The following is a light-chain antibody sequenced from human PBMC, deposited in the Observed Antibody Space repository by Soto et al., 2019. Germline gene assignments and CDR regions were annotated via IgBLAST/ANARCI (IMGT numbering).Light chain of an antibody. V-gene: IGKV3-15*01. Sequence: EIEMTQSPATLSVSPGERATLSCRASQSVSSNLAWYQQKPGQAPRLLIYGASTRATGIPARFSGSGSGTEFTLTISSLQSEDFAIYFCQQYNNWPPDRTFGQGTKVEI. J-gene: IGKJ1*01. CDR1: QSVSSN. CDR2: GAS. CDR3: QQYNNWPPDRT.